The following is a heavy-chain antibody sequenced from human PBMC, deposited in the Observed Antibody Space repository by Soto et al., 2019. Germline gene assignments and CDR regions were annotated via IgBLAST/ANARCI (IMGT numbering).Heavy chain of an antibody. D-gene: IGHD5-18*01. CDR3: ATQRETAIVHDY. J-gene: IGHJ4*02. V-gene: IGHV4-34*01. Sequence: PSETLSLTCAVYGGSFSDYYWSWIRQPPGKGLEWIGEINHSRSTNYNPSLKSRVTMSVDTSKNQFSLKLSSVTAADTAVYYCATQRETAIVHDYWGLGTLVTVSS. CDR2: INHSRST. CDR1: GGSFSDYY.